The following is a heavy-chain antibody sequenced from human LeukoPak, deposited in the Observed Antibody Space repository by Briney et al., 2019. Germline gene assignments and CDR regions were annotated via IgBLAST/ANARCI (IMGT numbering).Heavy chain of an antibody. CDR2: ISYDGSND. CDR3: ATNGPGIAVVGYVDY. Sequence: PGRSLRLSCAASGFTFSTYGMHWVRQAPGKGLEWVAVISYDGSNDYYADSVKGRFTISRDNSKNTLYLQMNSLRAEDTAVYYCATNGPGIAVVGYVDYWGQGTLVTVSS. J-gene: IGHJ4*02. CDR1: GFTFSTYG. V-gene: IGHV3-30*03. D-gene: IGHD6-19*01.